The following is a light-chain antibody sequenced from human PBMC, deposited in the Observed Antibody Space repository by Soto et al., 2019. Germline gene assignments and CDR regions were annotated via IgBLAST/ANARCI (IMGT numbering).Light chain of an antibody. CDR2: DDD. CDR3: GAWDAGLNAQV. V-gene: IGLV1-51*01. Sequence: QSVLTQPPSVSAAPGQKVTISCSGSSSIIGTYDVSWYQQLPGTAPKLLIYDDDKRPSGIPDRFSGSKSGTSATLGITGLQTGDEADYYCGAWDAGLNAQVFGGGTKVTVL. CDR1: SSIIGTYD. J-gene: IGLJ2*01.